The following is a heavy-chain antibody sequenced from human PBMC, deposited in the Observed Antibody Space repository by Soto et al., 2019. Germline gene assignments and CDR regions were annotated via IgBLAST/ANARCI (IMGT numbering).Heavy chain of an antibody. D-gene: IGHD3-10*01. CDR2: IYYSGST. J-gene: IGHJ5*02. CDR3: ARGVGSYYYGSGTRGWFDP. V-gene: IGHV4-59*01. Sequence: SETLSLTCTVSGGSISSYYWCWIRQPPGKGLEWIGYIYYSGSTNYNPSLKSRVTISVDTSKNQFSLKLSSVTAADAAVYYCARGVGSYYYGSGTRGWFDPWGKGTLVTVSS. CDR1: GGSISSYY.